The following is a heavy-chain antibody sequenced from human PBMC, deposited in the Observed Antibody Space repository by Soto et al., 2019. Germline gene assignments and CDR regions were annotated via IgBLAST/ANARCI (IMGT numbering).Heavy chain of an antibody. J-gene: IGHJ4*02. D-gene: IGHD6-6*01. V-gene: IGHV1-3*01. CDR3: ASLYSSSSCFDY. Sequence: ASVKVSCTASGYTFTSYAMHWVRQAPGQRLEWMGWINAGNGNTKYSQKFQGRVTITRDTSASTAYMELSSLRSEDTAVYYCASLYSSSSCFDYWGQGTLVTVSS. CDR1: GYTFTSYA. CDR2: INAGNGNT.